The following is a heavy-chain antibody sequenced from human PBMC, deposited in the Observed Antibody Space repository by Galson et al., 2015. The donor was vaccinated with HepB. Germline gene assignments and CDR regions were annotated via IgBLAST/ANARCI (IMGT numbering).Heavy chain of an antibody. J-gene: IGHJ4*02. CDR3: ATLAPLRYFDWFGY. Sequence: SVKVSCKVSGYTLTELSMHWVRQAPGKGLEWMGGFDPEDGETIYAQKFQGRVTMTEDTSTDTAYMELSSLRSEDTAVYYCATLAPLRYFDWFGYWGQGTLVTVSS. CDR2: FDPEDGET. D-gene: IGHD3-9*01. CDR1: GYTLTELS. V-gene: IGHV1-24*01.